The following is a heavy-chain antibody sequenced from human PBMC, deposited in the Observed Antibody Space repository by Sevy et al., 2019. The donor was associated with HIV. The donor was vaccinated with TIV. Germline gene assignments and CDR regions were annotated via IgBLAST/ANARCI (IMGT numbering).Heavy chain of an antibody. CDR1: GYTLTELS. V-gene: IGHV1-24*01. CDR3: ATGRSGYWWGHNDY. Sequence: ASVKVSCKVSGYTLTELSMHWVRQAPGKGLEWMGGLDPEHGETIYAQKFQGRVTMTEDTSTDTAYMELSSLRSEDTAVYYCATGRSGYWWGHNDYWDQGTLVTVSS. CDR2: LDPEHGET. J-gene: IGHJ4*02. D-gene: IGHD3-22*01.